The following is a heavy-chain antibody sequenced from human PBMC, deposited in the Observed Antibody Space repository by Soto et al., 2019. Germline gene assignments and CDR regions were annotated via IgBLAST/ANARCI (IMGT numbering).Heavy chain of an antibody. CDR3: ARDGGDYYGSGSSYGMDV. Sequence: SETLSLTCTVSGGSISSGGYYWSWIRQHPGKGLEWIGYIYYSGSTYYNPSLKSRVTISVDTSKNQLSLKLSSVAAADTAVYYCARDGGDYYGSGSSYGMDVWGKGTTVTVSS. V-gene: IGHV4-31*03. CDR1: GGSISSGGYY. D-gene: IGHD3-10*01. CDR2: IYYSGST. J-gene: IGHJ6*04.